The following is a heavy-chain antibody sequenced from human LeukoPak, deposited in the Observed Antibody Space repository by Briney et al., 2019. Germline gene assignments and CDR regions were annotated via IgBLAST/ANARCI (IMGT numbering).Heavy chain of an antibody. V-gene: IGHV1-2*02. CDR2: INPNTGGT. J-gene: IGHJ3*02. CDR3: ARAGVWDYSDSSGYHNAAFDI. D-gene: IGHD3-22*01. Sequence: ASVKVSCKASGYTFTGYYLHWVRQAPGQGLEWIGWINPNTGGTNYAQKFQGRVTMTRDTSISTAYMDLSRLRSDDTAVYYCARAGVWDYSDSSGYHNAAFDIWGQGTMVTVSS. CDR1: GYTFTGYY.